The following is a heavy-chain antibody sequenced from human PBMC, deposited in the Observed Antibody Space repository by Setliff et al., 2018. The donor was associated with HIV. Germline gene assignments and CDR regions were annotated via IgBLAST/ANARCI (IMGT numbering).Heavy chain of an antibody. CDR3: ARHAAGPDGPFDY. Sequence: SETLSLTCTVYGGFIKNSNYYWGWIRQPPGKGLEWIGNIHYSGSTYYNPSLKSRVTISVDTSKNQFSLKLSSVTAADRAVYYCARHAAGPDGPFDYWGQGTLVTVSS. J-gene: IGHJ4*02. CDR1: GGFIKNSNYY. CDR2: IHYSGST. V-gene: IGHV4-39*01.